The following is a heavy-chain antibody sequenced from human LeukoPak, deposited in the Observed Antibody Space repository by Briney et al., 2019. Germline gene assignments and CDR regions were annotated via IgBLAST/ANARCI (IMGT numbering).Heavy chain of an antibody. CDR1: GFTVCSNY. CDR2: IRYDGSNK. J-gene: IGHJ5*02. D-gene: IGHD2-2*01. V-gene: IGHV3-30*02. Sequence: PEGSLRLSCAASGFTVCSNYMSWVRQAPGKGLEWVAFIRYDGSNKYYADSVKGRFTISRDNSKNTLYLQMNSLRAEDTAVYYCAKGVVPAAMGWFDPWGQGTLVTVSS. CDR3: AKGVVPAAMGWFDP.